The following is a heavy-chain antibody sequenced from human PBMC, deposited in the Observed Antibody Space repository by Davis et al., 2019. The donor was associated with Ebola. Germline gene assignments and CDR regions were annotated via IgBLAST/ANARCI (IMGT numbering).Heavy chain of an antibody. D-gene: IGHD3-3*01. CDR3: ACTIFDAFDI. CDR1: GFTFSNAW. V-gene: IGHV3-48*02. J-gene: IGHJ3*02. Sequence: GGSLRLSCAASGFTFSNAWMSWVRQAPGKGLEWVSYISSRSGTIYYADSVKGRFTISRDNAQNSLYLQMNSLRDEDTAVYYCACTIFDAFDIWGQGTMVTVSS. CDR2: ISSRSGTI.